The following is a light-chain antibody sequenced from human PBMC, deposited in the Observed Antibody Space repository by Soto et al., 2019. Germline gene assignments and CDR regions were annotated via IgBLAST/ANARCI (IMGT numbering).Light chain of an antibody. CDR1: SSDVGGYNY. V-gene: IGLV2-14*01. J-gene: IGLJ3*02. CDR2: EVS. CDR3: SSYTSSSTLV. Sequence: QSALTQPASVSGSPGQSITISCTGTSSDVGGYNYVSWYQHHPGKAPKLMIYEVSNRPSGVSNRFSGSKSGNTASLTISGLQAEDVADYYCSSYTSSSTLVFGGGTKLTVL.